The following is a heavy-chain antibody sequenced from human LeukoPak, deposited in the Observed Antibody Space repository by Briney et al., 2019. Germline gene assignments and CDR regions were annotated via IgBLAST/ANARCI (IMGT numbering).Heavy chain of an antibody. CDR2: IKQEGTEK. J-gene: IGHJ4*02. CDR3: ARDGGGPLD. Sequence: GGSLKLPCSASGFTIRNSWMGWGRPAPGKGLEWVANIKQEGTEKNYVDSVKGRFTISRDNARNSLYLQMNSLRAEDTAVYYCARDGGGPLDWGQGTLVTVS. CDR1: GFTIRNSW. D-gene: IGHD3-10*01. V-gene: IGHV3-7*01.